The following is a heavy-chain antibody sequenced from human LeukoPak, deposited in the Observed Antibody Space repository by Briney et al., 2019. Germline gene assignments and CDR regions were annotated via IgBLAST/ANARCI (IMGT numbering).Heavy chain of an antibody. V-gene: IGHV3-7*01. CDR1: GFTFSSYW. CDR3: VREGVSSSWNNWYFDL. Sequence: GGSLRLSCAASGFTFSSYWMSWVRQAPGKGLEWVANIMQDGSEKNYVDSVKGRFTISRDNAKNSLYLQMNSLRAGDTAVYYCVREGVSSSWNNWYFDLWGRGTLVTVSS. CDR2: IMQDGSEK. J-gene: IGHJ2*01. D-gene: IGHD6-13*01.